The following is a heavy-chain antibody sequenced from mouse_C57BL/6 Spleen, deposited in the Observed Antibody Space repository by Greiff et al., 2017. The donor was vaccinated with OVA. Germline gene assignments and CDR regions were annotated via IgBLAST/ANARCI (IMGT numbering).Heavy chain of an antibody. Sequence: VQLQQSGPELVKPGASVKISCKASGYTFTDYYMNWVKQSHGKSLEWIGDINPNNGGTSYNQKFKGKATLTVDKSSSTAYMELRSLTSEDSAVYYCARGPNYYGSSYGYFDYWGQGTTLTVSS. CDR2: INPNNGGT. CDR1: GYTFTDYY. J-gene: IGHJ2*01. V-gene: IGHV1-26*01. D-gene: IGHD1-1*01. CDR3: ARGPNYYGSSYGYFDY.